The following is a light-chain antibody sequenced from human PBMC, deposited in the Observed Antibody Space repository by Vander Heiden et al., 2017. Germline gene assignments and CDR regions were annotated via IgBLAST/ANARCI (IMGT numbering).Light chain of an antibody. CDR1: TSNIGSNH. J-gene: IGLJ2*01. Sequence: QSVLTQPPSASGTPGQRVTISCSGGTSNIGSNHVYWYQQVPGTAPKFLIYRNNQRPSGVPDRISGSKSGTSASLAISGLRSEDEATYYCAAWDDSLSGHVVFGGGTKQTVL. CDR2: RNN. V-gene: IGLV1-47*01. CDR3: AAWDDSLSGHVV.